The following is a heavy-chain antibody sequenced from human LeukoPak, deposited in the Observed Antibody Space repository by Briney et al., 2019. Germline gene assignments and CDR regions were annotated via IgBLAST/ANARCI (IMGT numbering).Heavy chain of an antibody. CDR1: GGSISSYY. J-gene: IGHJ5*02. V-gene: IGHV4-59*01. CDR3: ARESTPNYCSSTSCYTNWFDP. D-gene: IGHD2-2*02. CDR2: IYYSGST. Sequence: SETLSLTCTVSGGSISSYYWSWIRQPPGKGLEWIGYIYYSGSTNYNPSLKSRVTISVDTSKNQFSLKLSSVTAADTAVYYCARESTPNYCSSTSCYTNWFDPWGQGTLVTVSP.